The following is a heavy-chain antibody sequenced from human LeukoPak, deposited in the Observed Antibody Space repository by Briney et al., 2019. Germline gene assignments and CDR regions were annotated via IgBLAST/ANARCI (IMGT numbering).Heavy chain of an antibody. J-gene: IGHJ4*02. V-gene: IGHV1-69*13. CDR1: GGTFSSYA. D-gene: IGHD3-3*01. CDR2: IIPIFGTA. CDR3: ARSRLTYDFWSGYYLDY. Sequence: SVKVSCKASGGTFSSYAISWVRQAPGQGLEWMGGIIPIFGTANYAQKFQGRVTIIADESTSTAYMELSSLRSEDTAVYYCARSRLTYDFWSGYYLDYWGQGTLVTVSS.